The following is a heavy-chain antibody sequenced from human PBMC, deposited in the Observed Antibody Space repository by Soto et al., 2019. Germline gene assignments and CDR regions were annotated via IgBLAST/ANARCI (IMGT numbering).Heavy chain of an antibody. Sequence: QVQLVESGGGVVQPGRSLRLSCAASGFTFSSYAMHWVRQAPGKGLEWVAVISYDGSNKYYADSVKGRFTISRDNSKNTRYLQMNSLRAEDTAVYYCARDRRVPAAIPRNYYYYGMDVWGQGTTVTVSS. J-gene: IGHJ6*02. CDR2: ISYDGSNK. V-gene: IGHV3-30-3*01. CDR3: ARDRRVPAAIPRNYYYYGMDV. D-gene: IGHD2-2*01. CDR1: GFTFSSYA.